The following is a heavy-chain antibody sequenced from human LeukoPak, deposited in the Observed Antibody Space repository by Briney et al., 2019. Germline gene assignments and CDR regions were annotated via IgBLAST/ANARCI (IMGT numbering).Heavy chain of an antibody. J-gene: IGHJ2*01. CDR2: INPSGGST. CDR1: GYTFTSYG. D-gene: IGHD7-27*01. Sequence: ASVKVSCKASGYTFTSYGISWVRQAPGQGLEWMGIINPSGGSTSYAQKFQGRVTMTRDTSTSTVYMELSSLRSEDTAVYYCARKNWGNWYFDLWGRGTLVTVSS. V-gene: IGHV1-46*01. CDR3: ARKNWGNWYFDL.